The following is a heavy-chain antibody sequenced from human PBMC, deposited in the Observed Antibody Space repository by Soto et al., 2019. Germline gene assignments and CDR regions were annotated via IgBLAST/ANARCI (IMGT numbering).Heavy chain of an antibody. CDR3: AREALCGAHCYFFEY. CDR2: TKYSVSNI. D-gene: IGHD2-21*02. V-gene: IGHV3-48*03. Sequence: GGSLRLSCAGSGFTFRNSEMFWVRQAPGRGLEWVSSTKYSVSNINYTKSVKGRFTISRDNAKSSLYLQMNSLTDEDTAIYFCAREALCGAHCYFFEYWGPGTRV. J-gene: IGHJ4*02. CDR1: GFTFRNSE.